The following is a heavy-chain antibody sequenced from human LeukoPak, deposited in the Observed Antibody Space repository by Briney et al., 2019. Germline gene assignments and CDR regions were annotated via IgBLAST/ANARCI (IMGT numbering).Heavy chain of an antibody. D-gene: IGHD4-17*01. Sequence: SETLSLTCTVSGDSISSYYWSWIRQPPGKGLEWIGYIYYSGSTNYNPSLKSRVIISVDTSKNQFSLKLNSVTAADTAVYYCARRGDYIDYWGPGTLVTFSS. CDR1: GDSISSYY. CDR2: IYYSGST. V-gene: IGHV4-59*01. CDR3: ARRGDYIDY. J-gene: IGHJ4*02.